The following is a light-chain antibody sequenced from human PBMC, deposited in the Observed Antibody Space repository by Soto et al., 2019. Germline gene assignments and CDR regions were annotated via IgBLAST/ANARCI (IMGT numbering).Light chain of an antibody. V-gene: IGKV3-11*01. CDR3: QQRSNWSGT. J-gene: IGKJ4*01. CDR2: DAS. CDR1: QSVSSY. Sequence: EIVLTQSPATLSLSPGERATLSCRASQSVSSYLAWYQQKPGQAPRLLIYDASNRATGIPARFSGSGSGTYFTLTISSLEPEDFAVYYCQQRSNWSGTFGGGTKVEIK.